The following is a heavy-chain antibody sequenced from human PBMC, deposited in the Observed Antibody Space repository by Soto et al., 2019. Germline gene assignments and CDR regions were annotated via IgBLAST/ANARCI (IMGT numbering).Heavy chain of an antibody. CDR3: ARGPGYYFDY. J-gene: IGHJ4*02. Sequence: GGSLRLACAASGFTFSSYAMHWVRQAPGKGLEYVSAISSNGGSTYYANSVKGRFTISRDNSKNTLYLQMGSLRAEDMAVYYCARGPGYYFDYWGQGTLVTVSS. CDR2: ISSNGGST. V-gene: IGHV3-64*01. CDR1: GFTFSSYA.